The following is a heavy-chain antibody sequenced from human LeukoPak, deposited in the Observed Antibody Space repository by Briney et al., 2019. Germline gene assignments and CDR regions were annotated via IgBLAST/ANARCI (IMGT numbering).Heavy chain of an antibody. Sequence: PGGSLRLSCAASGFTFSNYGMNWVRQAPGKGLEWVSSISSSSSYIYYADSVKGRFTISRDNAKNSLYLQMNSLRAEDTAVYYCARAGDGVGATIGYNYWGQGTLVTVSS. D-gene: IGHD1-26*01. J-gene: IGHJ4*02. V-gene: IGHV3-21*01. CDR1: GFTFSNYG. CDR3: ARAGDGVGATIGYNY. CDR2: ISSSSSYI.